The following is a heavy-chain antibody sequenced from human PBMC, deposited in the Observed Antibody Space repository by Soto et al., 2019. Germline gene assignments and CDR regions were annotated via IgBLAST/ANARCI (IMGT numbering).Heavy chain of an antibody. D-gene: IGHD6-13*01. CDR1: GGTFNSYA. V-gene: IGHV1-69*01. J-gene: IGHJ6*02. CDR2: IIPIFGKV. Sequence: QVKLVQSGAEVKKPGSSVKVSCKASGGTFNSYALSWVRPASGPGLEWMGGIIPIFGKVNFAQNFQGRVTITADESTSTAYMELSSLGSEDTAVYYCARVGSAAASAGLGYYNYPMDVWGQGTTVIVSS. CDR3: ARVGSAAASAGLGYYNYPMDV.